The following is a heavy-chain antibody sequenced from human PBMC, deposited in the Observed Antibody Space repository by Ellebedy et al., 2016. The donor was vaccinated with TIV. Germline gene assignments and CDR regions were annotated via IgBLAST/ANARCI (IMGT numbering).Heavy chain of an antibody. J-gene: IGHJ4*02. CDR1: GFTFSSYS. V-gene: IGHV3-48*01. CDR2: ISSSSSTI. CDR3: ARSVDDNVWGSYRYHPYYYFDY. Sequence: PGGSLRLSCAASGFTFSSYSMNWVRQAPGKGLEWVSYISSSSSTIYYADSVKGRFTISRDNAKNSLYLKMNSLRAEDTAVYYCARSVDDNVWGSYRYHPYYYFDYWGQGTLVTVSS. D-gene: IGHD3-16*02.